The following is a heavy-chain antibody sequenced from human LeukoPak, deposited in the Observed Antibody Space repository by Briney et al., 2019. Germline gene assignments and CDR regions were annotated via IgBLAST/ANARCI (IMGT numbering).Heavy chain of an antibody. Sequence: TGGSLRLSCAASGFTVSSNYMSWVRQAPGKGLEWVSVIYSGGSTYYAGSVKGRFTISRDNSKNTLYLQMNSLRAEDTAVYYCARDGYAYCGGDCYIDYWGQGTLVTVSS. V-gene: IGHV3-53*01. D-gene: IGHD2-21*01. CDR3: ARDGYAYCGGDCYIDY. CDR2: IYSGGST. CDR1: GFTVSSNY. J-gene: IGHJ4*02.